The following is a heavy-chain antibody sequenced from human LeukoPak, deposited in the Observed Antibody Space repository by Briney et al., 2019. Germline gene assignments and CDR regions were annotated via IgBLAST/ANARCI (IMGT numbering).Heavy chain of an antibody. CDR3: ARRGITYSSSFFEF. CDR1: GGSISGGKDF. J-gene: IGHJ4*02. D-gene: IGHD6-13*01. Sequence: SETLSLTCTVSGGSISGGKDFWGWIRQPPGKGLEWIGNICYSGSTYHNPSLKSRVTISVDTSRNEFSLKVMSATVADTAVYYCARRGITYSSSFFEFWGQGALVTPSS. CDR2: ICYSGST. V-gene: IGHV4-39*01.